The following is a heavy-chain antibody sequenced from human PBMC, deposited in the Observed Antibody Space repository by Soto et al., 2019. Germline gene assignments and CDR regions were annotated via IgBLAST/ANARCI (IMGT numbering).Heavy chain of an antibody. D-gene: IGHD2-21*02. J-gene: IGHJ4*02. CDR3: ARDRGYTAFLGDFDY. Sequence: QVQLVESGGGVVHPGRSLRLSCAASGFTFTTYTMYRVRQAPGKGLEWLALISFDGNNQYFADSVKGRFTISRDNSENSLHLQMNSLRDEDTAVYYCARDRGYTAFLGDFDYWGQGTRVIVSS. CDR2: ISFDGNNQ. V-gene: IGHV3-30-3*01. CDR1: GFTFTTYT.